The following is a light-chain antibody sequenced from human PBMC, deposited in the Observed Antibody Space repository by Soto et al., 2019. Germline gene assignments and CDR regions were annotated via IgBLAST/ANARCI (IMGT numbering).Light chain of an antibody. CDR1: QIVSSSY. CDR2: GAS. Sequence: EIVLTQSPGTLSLSPGERATLSCRASQIVSSSYLAWYQQKPGQAPRLLINGASSRATGIPDRFSGSGSGTDFTLTISRLEPEDFAVYYCQQYGSSPLTFGGGTKVGIK. CDR3: QQYGSSPLT. J-gene: IGKJ4*01. V-gene: IGKV3-20*01.